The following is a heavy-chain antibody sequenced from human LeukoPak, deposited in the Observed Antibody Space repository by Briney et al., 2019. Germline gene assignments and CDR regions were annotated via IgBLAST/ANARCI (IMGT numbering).Heavy chain of an antibody. V-gene: IGHV3-23*01. Sequence: GGSLRLSCAASGFTFSSYAMSWVRQAPGKGLEWVSAISGSDATTYYADSVKGRFTISRDKSNNTLYLQMNSLRAEDTAVYYWAKDYAYYYGSGIGGFEYWGQGTLVTVSS. CDR3: AKDYAYYYGSGIGGFEY. CDR2: ISGSDATT. D-gene: IGHD3-10*01. J-gene: IGHJ4*02. CDR1: GFTFSSYA.